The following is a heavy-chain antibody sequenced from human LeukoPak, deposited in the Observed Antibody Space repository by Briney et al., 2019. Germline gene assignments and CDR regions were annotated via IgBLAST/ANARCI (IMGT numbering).Heavy chain of an antibody. J-gene: IGHJ6*04. V-gene: IGHV1-24*01. Sequence: ASVKVSCQVSGYTLTELSMHWVRQAPGKGLEWMGGFDPEDGETIYAQTFQGRVTMTEDTPTDTAYIELSSLRSEDTAVYYCVKGLPYYYMGMDVWGTGTTVTVSS. CDR2: FDPEDGET. CDR3: VKGLPYYYMGMDV. D-gene: IGHD2-15*01. CDR1: GYTLTELS.